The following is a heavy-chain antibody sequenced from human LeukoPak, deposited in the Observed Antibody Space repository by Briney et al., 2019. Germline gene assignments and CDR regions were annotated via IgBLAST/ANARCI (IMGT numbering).Heavy chain of an antibody. D-gene: IGHD2-15*01. V-gene: IGHV3-23*01. CDR1: GFTFSSSA. CDR3: AKQLGYCSDGSCYFPY. J-gene: IGHJ4*02. Sequence: GGSLRLSCAASGFTFSSSAMSWVRQAPGKGLAWVSAISNNGGYTYYADSVQGRFTISRDNSKSTLCLQMNSLRAEDTAVYYCAKQLGYCSDGSCYFPYWGQGTLVTVSS. CDR2: ISNNGGYT.